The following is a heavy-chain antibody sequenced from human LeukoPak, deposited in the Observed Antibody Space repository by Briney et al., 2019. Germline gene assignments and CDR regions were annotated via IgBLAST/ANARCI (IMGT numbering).Heavy chain of an antibody. CDR1: GYTITDYY. CDR2: INPNSGGT. J-gene: IGHJ4*02. V-gene: IGHV1-2*02. CDR3: ARAHYLRLYFFDY. D-gene: IGHD3-10*01. Sequence: GASVKVSCKASGYTITDYYIHWVRQATGQGLEWIGWINPNSGGTNYAQKFEGRVTMTTDTSINTGYVELSSLTSDDTAVYFCARAHYLRLYFFDYWGQGTLVTVSS.